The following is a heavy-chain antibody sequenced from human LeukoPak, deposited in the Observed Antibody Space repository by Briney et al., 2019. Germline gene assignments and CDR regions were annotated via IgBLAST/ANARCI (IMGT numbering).Heavy chain of an antibody. CDR3: ARGGQWLLL. V-gene: IGHV3-7*01. Sequence: GGSLRLSCTDSGFTLSSYWMSWVRQAPGKGLEWVANIKEDGSEKYYVDSVKGRFTISRDNARNSLSLQMNSLRTEDTAVYYCARGGQWLLLRGQGTLVTVSS. CDR2: IKEDGSEK. CDR1: GFTLSSYW. D-gene: IGHD2-21*02. J-gene: IGHJ4*02.